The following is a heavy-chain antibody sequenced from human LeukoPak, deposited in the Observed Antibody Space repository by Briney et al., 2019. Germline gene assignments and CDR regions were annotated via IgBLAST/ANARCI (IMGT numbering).Heavy chain of an antibody. D-gene: IGHD1-26*01. CDR2: ISYDGSNK. J-gene: IGHJ6*03. CDR1: GFTFSSYA. V-gene: IGHV3-30-3*01. CDR3: ARDASSGSYYYYYYYYMDV. Sequence: GRSLRLSCAASGFTFSSYAMHWVRQAPGKGLEWVAVISYDGSNKYYADSMKGRFTISRDNSKNTLYLQMNSLRAEDTAVYYCARDASSGSYYYYYYYYMDVWGKGTTVTVSS.